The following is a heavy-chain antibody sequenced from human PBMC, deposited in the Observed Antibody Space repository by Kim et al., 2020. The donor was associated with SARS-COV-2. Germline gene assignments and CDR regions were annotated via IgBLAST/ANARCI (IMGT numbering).Heavy chain of an antibody. CDR2: IKQDGSEK. D-gene: IGHD3-22*01. V-gene: IGHV3-7*03. J-gene: IGHJ5*02. CDR1: GFTFSSYW. Sequence: GGSLRLSCAASGFTFSSYWMTWVRQAPGKGLECVDTIKQDGSEKYYVDSVKGRFTISRDNSKNSLYLEATSLRAEDTALYYCARSGIVVPQWFDPWGQGTLVTVSS. CDR3: ARSGIVVPQWFDP.